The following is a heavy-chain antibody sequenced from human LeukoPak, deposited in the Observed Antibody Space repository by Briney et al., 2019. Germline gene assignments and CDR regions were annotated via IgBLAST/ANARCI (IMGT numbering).Heavy chain of an antibody. Sequence: SETLSLTCTVSGGSIGSSSYYWGWIRQPPGKGLEWIGSIFRTGSTYYTASLKSRVSISVDTSKNHFVLNLTSVTAADPALYFCAKRVGFYGSGSLNYFDPWGQGILVSVS. CDR2: IFRTGST. CDR1: GGSIGSSSYY. J-gene: IGHJ5*01. D-gene: IGHD3-10*01. CDR3: AKRVGFYGSGSLNYFDP. V-gene: IGHV4-39*02.